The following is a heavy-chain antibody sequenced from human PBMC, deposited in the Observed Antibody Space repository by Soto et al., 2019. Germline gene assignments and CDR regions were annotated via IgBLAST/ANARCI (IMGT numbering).Heavy chain of an antibody. D-gene: IGHD6-13*01. CDR1: GGSISSGGYY. J-gene: IGHJ3*02. CDR2: IYYSGST. CDR3: ARDSSSWYNAFDI. V-gene: IGHV4-31*03. Sequence: SETLSLTCTVSGGSISSGGYYWSWIRQHPGKGLEWIGYIYYSGSTYYNPSLKGRDTISVDTSKNQFSLKLSSVTAAGTAVYYCARDSSSWYNAFDIWGQGTMVTVSS.